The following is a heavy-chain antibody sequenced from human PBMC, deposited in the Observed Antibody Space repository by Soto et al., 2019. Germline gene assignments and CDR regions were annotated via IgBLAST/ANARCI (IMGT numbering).Heavy chain of an antibody. J-gene: IGHJ3*02. CDR2: IYYSGST. CDR3: ARYCSGGSWPLDAFDI. CDR1: GGSISSGGYY. V-gene: IGHV4-31*03. Sequence: QVQLQESGPGLVKPSQTLSLTCTVSGGSISSGGYYWSWIRQHPGKGLEWIGYIYYSGSTYYNPSLKSRVIISVDTSKTQFSLKLSSVTAADTAVYYCARYCSGGSWPLDAFDIWGQGTMVTVSS. D-gene: IGHD2-15*01.